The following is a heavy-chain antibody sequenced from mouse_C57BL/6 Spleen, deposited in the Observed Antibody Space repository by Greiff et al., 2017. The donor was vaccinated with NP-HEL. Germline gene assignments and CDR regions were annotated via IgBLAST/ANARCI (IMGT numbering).Heavy chain of an antibody. V-gene: IGHV14-1*01. CDR2: IDPEDGDT. Sequence: VQLQQPGAELVRPGASVKLSCTASGFNIKDYYMHWVKQRPEQGLEWIGRIDPEDGDTEYAPKFQGKATMTADTSSNTAYLQLSSLTSEDTAVYYCTTRDGYFLFAYWGQGTLVTVSA. CDR3: TTRDGYFLFAY. J-gene: IGHJ3*01. D-gene: IGHD2-3*01. CDR1: GFNIKDYY.